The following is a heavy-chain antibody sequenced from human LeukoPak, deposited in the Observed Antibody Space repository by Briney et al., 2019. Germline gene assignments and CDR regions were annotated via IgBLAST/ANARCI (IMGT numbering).Heavy chain of an antibody. CDR2: IKQDGSEK. CDR3: ARDVGRTTFDY. V-gene: IGHV3-7*04. Sequence: GGSLRLSCAASGFTFSRYWMIWVRQAPGKGLEWVANIKQDGSEKYYVDSVKGRFTISRDNAENPLYVQMNSLRAEDTAVYYCARDVGRTTFDYWGQGTLVTVSS. D-gene: IGHD1-14*01. CDR1: GFTFSRYW. J-gene: IGHJ4*02.